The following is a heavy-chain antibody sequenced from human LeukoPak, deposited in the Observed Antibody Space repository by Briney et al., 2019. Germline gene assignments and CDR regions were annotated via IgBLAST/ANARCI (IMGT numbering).Heavy chain of an antibody. J-gene: IGHJ6*02. CDR1: GFTVSSSY. CDR2: ISDSADNT. D-gene: IGHD6-6*01. CDR3: AKGHSTSSFNYYLMDV. Sequence: PGGSLRLSCAVSGFTVSSSYMSWVRQAPGKGLEWVAAISDSADNTYYADSGKGRFTISRDDSKNTLFLQMNSLRAEDTAVYYCAKGHSTSSFNYYLMDVWGQGTTVTVSS. V-gene: IGHV3-23*01.